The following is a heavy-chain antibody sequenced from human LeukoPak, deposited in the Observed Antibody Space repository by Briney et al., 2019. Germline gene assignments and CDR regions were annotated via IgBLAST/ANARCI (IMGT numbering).Heavy chain of an antibody. CDR3: ASSSTSKRGNWFDP. V-gene: IGHV1-46*01. D-gene: IGHD2-2*01. CDR2: INPSGGST. J-gene: IGHJ5*02. CDR1: GYTFTSYY. Sequence: GASVNVSCKASGYTFTSYYMHWVRQAPGQGLEWMGIINPSGGSTNYAQKFQGRVTITADESTSTAYMELSSLRSEDTAVYYCASSSTSKRGNWFDPWGQGTLVTVSS.